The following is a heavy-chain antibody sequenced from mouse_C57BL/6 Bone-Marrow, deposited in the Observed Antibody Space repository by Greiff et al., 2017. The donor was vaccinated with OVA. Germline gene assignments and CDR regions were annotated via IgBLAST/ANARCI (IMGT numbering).Heavy chain of an antibody. Sequence: VQLLQSGAELVRPGASVKLSCKASGYTFTSYGISWVQQRPGKGLEWFGEIYPRSGNTYYNEKFKGKATLNSDKTSSRAYMELRSLTPEDSAIYVCASAQVGRGGCFYVGGRGTTVTVSA. CDR3: ASAQVGRGGCFYV. CDR2: IYPRSGNT. CDR1: GYTFTSYG. J-gene: IGHJ1*03. V-gene: IGHV1-81*01.